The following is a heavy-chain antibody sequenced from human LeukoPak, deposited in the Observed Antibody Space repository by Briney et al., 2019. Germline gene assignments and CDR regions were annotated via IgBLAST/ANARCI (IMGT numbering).Heavy chain of an antibody. CDR3: ARDRSRCYY. CDR2: IKEDGSEK. J-gene: IGHJ4*02. Sequence: GGSLRLSCAASGFTFSSYWMSWVREAPGKGLEWVATIKEDGSEKYYVDSVKGRFTISRDNAKNSLYLQMNSLRAEDTAVYYCARDRSRCYYWGEGTLVTVSS. V-gene: IGHV3-7*01. CDR1: GFTFSSYW.